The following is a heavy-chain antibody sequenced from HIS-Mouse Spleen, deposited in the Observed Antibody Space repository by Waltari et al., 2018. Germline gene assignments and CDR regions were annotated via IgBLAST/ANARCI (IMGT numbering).Heavy chain of an antibody. CDR2: ISDDGSNK. J-gene: IGHJ4*02. CDR3: ARDHSGWYFDY. D-gene: IGHD6-19*01. Sequence: QVQLVESGGGVVQPGRSLRLSCAASGFTFSSYARHWVRQAPGKGLEWVAVISDDGSNKYYADSVKGRFTISRDNSKNTLYLQMNSLRAEDTAVYYCARDHSGWYFDYWGQGTLVTVSS. V-gene: IGHV3-30-3*01. CDR1: GFTFSSYA.